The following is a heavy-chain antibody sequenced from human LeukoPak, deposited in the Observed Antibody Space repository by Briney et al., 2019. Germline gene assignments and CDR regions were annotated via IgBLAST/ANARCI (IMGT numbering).Heavy chain of an antibody. CDR3: AREEGYCSNTSCSTFGMDV. CDR2: ISYDGSNK. CDR1: GFTFSSYA. D-gene: IGHD2-2*01. J-gene: IGHJ6*02. Sequence: PGRSLRLSCAASGFTFSSYAMHWVRQAPGKGLEWVAVISYDGSNKYYADSVKGRFTISRDNSKNTLYPQMNSLRAEDTAVYYCAREEGYCSNTSCSTFGMDVWGQGTTVTVSS. V-gene: IGHV3-30-3*01.